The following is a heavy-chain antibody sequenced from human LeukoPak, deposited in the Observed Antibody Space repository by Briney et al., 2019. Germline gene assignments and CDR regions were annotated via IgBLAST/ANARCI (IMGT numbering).Heavy chain of an antibody. V-gene: IGHV3-13*01. CDR2: IGSAGYT. CDR3: VRQPDSAGYGFDY. D-gene: IGHD6-13*01. CDR1: GFTFDNND. J-gene: IGHJ4*02. Sequence: GGSLRLSCEVSGFTFDNNDMHWVRQSTGKGLEWVSAIGSAGYTYYAESVRGRFTITRDTAEQSLYLQMNSLRVEDTAVYHCVRQPDSAGYGFDYWGRGTQVTVSS.